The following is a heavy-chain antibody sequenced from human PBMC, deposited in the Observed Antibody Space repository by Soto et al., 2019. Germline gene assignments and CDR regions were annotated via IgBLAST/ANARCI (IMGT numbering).Heavy chain of an antibody. D-gene: IGHD2-2*01. CDR1: GFTFSSYA. V-gene: IGHV3-30-3*01. J-gene: IGHJ4*02. Sequence: QVQLVESGGGVVQPGRSLRLSCEAAGFTFSSYAMHWVRQAPGKGLEWVAVITYDGSTKYYADSVKGRFTISRDNSKKPPNLQMNRLRAEDPAVYYCARAGDRYCRSTSWYWGGSYFDYWGQGTLVTVSS. CDR3: ARAGDRYCRSTSWYWGGSYFDY. CDR2: ITYDGSTK.